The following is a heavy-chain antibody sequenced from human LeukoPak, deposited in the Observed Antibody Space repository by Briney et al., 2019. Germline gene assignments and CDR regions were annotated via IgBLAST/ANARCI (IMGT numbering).Heavy chain of an antibody. CDR3: ARSDYDSSGYLFDY. CDR2: INTANDNT. Sequence: ASVKVSCKASGYTFTSYAMHWVRQAPGQRLEWMGWINTANDNTKYSQKFQGRVTITRDTSASTAYMELSSLRYEDTAMYYCARSDYDSSGYLFDYWGQGTLVTVSS. D-gene: IGHD3-22*01. J-gene: IGHJ4*02. V-gene: IGHV1-3*04. CDR1: GYTFTSYA.